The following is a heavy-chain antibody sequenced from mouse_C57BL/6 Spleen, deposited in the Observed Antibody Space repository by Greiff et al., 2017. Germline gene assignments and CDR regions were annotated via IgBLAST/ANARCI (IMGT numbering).Heavy chain of an antibody. CDR2: INPGSGGT. D-gene: IGHD2-1*01. CDR1: GYAFTNYL. V-gene: IGHV1-54*01. Sequence: QVQLKQSGAELVRPGTSVKVSCKASGYAFTNYLIEWVKQRPGQGLEWIGVINPGSGGTNYNVKFKGKATLTADKSSSTAYMQLSSLTSEDSAVYFCARGGNYDLYYAMDYWGQGTSVTVSS. J-gene: IGHJ4*01. CDR3: ARGGNYDLYYAMDY.